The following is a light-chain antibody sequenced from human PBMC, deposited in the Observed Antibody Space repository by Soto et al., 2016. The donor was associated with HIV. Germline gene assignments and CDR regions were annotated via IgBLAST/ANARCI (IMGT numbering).Light chain of an antibody. Sequence: DIQMTQSPSSLSASLGDRVTITCRASQRISNFLNWYQQKPGKAPNLLIYAASSLQSGVPSRFSGSGSGTDFTLTISSLQPEDFATYYCQQANNFPWTFGQGTKVEIK. CDR1: QRISNF. V-gene: IGKV1-39*01. CDR2: AAS. CDR3: QQANNFPWT. J-gene: IGKJ1*01.